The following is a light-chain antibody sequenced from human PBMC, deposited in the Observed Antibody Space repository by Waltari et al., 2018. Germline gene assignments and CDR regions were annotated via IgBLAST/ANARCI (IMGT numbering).Light chain of an antibody. J-gene: IGLJ2*01. CDR2: RNS. CDR1: MIGTKN. V-gene: IGLV3-9*01. Sequence: SYELTQPVSVSVPLGQTATITCGGNMIGTKNVHWFQQKPGQAPVLVIHRNSNRPSGIPERFSASNSGNTATLTITRAQADDEADFYCQVWVSSIAFFGGGTKLTAL. CDR3: QVWVSSIAF.